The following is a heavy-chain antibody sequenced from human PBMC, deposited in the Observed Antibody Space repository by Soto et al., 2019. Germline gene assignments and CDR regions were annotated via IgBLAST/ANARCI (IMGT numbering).Heavy chain of an antibody. Sequence: EVQLLESGGGLVQPGGSLRLSCAASGFTFSSYAMSWVRQAPGKGLEWVSAISGSGGSTYYADSVKGRFTISRDNSKNTLYLQMNSLRAEDTAVYYCAKDRGNYYGSGSYRDYWGQGTLVTVSS. CDR3: AKDRGNYYGSGSYRDY. CDR2: ISGSGGST. V-gene: IGHV3-23*01. CDR1: GFTFSSYA. J-gene: IGHJ4*02. D-gene: IGHD3-10*01.